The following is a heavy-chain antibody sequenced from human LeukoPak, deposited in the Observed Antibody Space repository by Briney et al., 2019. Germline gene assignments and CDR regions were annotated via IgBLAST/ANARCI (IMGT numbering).Heavy chain of an antibody. D-gene: IGHD3-22*01. V-gene: IGHV1-69*05. CDR2: IIPIFGTA. CDR1: GGTFSSCA. J-gene: IGHJ4*02. CDR3: ARGGDSSGYHTYYFDY. Sequence: ASVKVSCKASGGTFSSCAISWVRQAPGQGLEWMGGIIPIFGTANYAQKFQGRVTITTDESTSTAYMELSSLRSEDTAVYYCARGGDSSGYHTYYFDYWGQGTLVTVSS.